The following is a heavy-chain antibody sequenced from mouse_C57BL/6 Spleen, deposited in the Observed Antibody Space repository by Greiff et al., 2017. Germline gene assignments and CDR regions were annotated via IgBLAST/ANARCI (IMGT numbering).Heavy chain of an antibody. Sequence: VQLQQSGAELVKPGASVKLSCKASGYTFTTYPIEWMKQTHGQSLEWIGNFHPSNDDTKYNEKFKGKATLTVEKSSSTVYLELSRLTSDASAVYYGARSNWDTYFDYWGQGTTLTVSS. CDR2: FHPSNDDT. D-gene: IGHD4-1*01. J-gene: IGHJ2*01. V-gene: IGHV1-47*01. CDR1: GYTFTTYP. CDR3: ARSNWDTYFDY.